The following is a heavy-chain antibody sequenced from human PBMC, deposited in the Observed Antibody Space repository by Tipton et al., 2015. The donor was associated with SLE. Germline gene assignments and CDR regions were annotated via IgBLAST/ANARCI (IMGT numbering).Heavy chain of an antibody. V-gene: IGHV3-74*01. J-gene: IGHJ6*02. D-gene: IGHD2-15*01. CDR3: ARRLDYWSGGSCYYYYGMDV. Sequence: SLRLSCAASGFTFSSYWMHWVRQAPGKGLVWVSRINSDGSSTSYADSVKGRFTISRDNAKNTLYLQMNSLRAEDTAVYYCARRLDYWSGGSCYYYYGMDVWGQGTTVTVSS. CDR1: GFTFSSYW. CDR2: INSDGSST.